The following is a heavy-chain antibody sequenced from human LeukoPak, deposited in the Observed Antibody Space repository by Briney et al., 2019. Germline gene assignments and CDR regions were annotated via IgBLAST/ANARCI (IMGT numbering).Heavy chain of an antibody. Sequence: SETLSLTCTVSGGSISSSNYYWGWIRQPPGKGLEWIGSIYYSGSTYYNPSLKSRVTISVDTSKNQFSLKLSSVTAADTAVYYCAKPVGATGRVYWGQGTLVTVSS. J-gene: IGHJ4*02. CDR1: GGSISSSNYY. V-gene: IGHV4-39*07. CDR3: AKPVGATGRVY. CDR2: IYYSGST. D-gene: IGHD1-26*01.